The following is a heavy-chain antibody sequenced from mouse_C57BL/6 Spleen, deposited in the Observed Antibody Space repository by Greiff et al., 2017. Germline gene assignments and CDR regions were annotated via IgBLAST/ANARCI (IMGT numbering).Heavy chain of an antibody. CDR2: ISSGGSYT. CDR1: GFTFSSYG. CDR3: ARHEDYDGDWYFDV. V-gene: IGHV5-6*01. J-gene: IGHJ1*03. D-gene: IGHD2-4*01. Sequence: EVMLVESGGDLVKPGGSLKLSCAASGFTFSSYGMSWVRQTPDKRLEWVATISSGGSYTYYPDSVKGRFTISRDNAKNTLYLQMSSLKSEDTAMYYCARHEDYDGDWYFDVWGTGTTVTVSS.